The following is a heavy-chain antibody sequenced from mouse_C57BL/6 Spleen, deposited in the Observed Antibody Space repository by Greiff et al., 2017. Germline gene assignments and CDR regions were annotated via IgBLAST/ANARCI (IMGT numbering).Heavy chain of an antibody. J-gene: IGHJ2*01. D-gene: IGHD2-1*01. Sequence: VQLQQPGAELVKPGASVKMSCKASGYTFTSYWITWVKQRPGQGLEWIGDIYPGSGSTNYNEKFKSKATLTVDSSSSTAYMQLSSLTSEDSAVYYCARFDPGYYGIYGYFDYWGQGTTLTVSS. V-gene: IGHV1-55*01. CDR1: GYTFTSYW. CDR2: IYPGSGST. CDR3: ARFDPGYYGIYGYFDY.